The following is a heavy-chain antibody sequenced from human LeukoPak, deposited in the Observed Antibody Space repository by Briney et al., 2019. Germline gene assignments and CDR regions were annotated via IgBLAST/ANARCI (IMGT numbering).Heavy chain of an antibody. J-gene: IGHJ4*02. CDR1: GFTFSSYW. CDR2: IKQDGSEK. V-gene: IGHV3-7*05. D-gene: IGHD3-3*01. Sequence: GGSLRLSCAASGFTFSSYWMSWVRQAPGKGLEWVANIKQDGSEKYYVDSVKGRFTISRDNAKNSLYLQMNSLRAEDTAVYYCARGRSPDFWSGPFDYWGQGTLVTVSS. CDR3: ARGRSPDFWSGPFDY.